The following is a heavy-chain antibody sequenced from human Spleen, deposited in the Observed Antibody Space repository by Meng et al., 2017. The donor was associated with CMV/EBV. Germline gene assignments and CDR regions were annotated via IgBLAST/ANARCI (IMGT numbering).Heavy chain of an antibody. CDR1: FTGYY. D-gene: IGHD3-10*01. V-gene: IGHV1-2*02. J-gene: IGHJ5*02. CDR2: IHPNSGGT. CDR3: ARNYYGSGGHNYLNWFDP. Sequence: FTGYYIHWVRQAPGHGLEWMGWIHPNSGGTNYAQKFQGRVTMTSDTSINTAYMELSSLRSDDTAVYYCARNYYGSGGHNYLNWFDPWGQGTLVTVSS.